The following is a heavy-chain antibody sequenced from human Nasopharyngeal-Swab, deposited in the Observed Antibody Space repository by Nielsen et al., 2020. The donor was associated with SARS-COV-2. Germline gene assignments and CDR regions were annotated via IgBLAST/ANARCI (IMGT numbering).Heavy chain of an antibody. D-gene: IGHD1-26*01. J-gene: IGHJ3*02. Sequence: GESLKISCAASGFTFSGHWMYWVRQAPGKGLVWVSRINGDGSSTDYAASVKGRFTVSRDNAKNTLYLQMNSLRAEDTAVYYCARDDDTGSYSDAFDIWGQGTMVTVSS. V-gene: IGHV3-74*01. CDR2: INGDGSST. CDR3: ARDDDTGSYSDAFDI. CDR1: GFTFSGHW.